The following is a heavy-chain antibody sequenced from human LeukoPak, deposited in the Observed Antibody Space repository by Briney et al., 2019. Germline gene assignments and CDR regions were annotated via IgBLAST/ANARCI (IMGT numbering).Heavy chain of an antibody. D-gene: IGHD1-26*01. Sequence: PSETLSLTCTVSGGSISSSSYYWSWIRQPPGKGLEWIGYIYYSGSTNYNPSLKSRVTISVDTSKNQFSLKLSSVTAADTAVYYCARAYSGSYYEYYYYYMDVWGKGTTVTVSS. CDR3: ARAYSGSYYEYYYYYMDV. J-gene: IGHJ6*03. CDR1: GGSISSSSYY. V-gene: IGHV4-61*01. CDR2: IYYSGST.